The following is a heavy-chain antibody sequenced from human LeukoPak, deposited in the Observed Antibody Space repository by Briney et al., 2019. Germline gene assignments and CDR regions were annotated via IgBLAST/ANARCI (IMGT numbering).Heavy chain of an antibody. J-gene: IGHJ4*02. CDR2: ISGSGGST. Sequence: GGSLRLSCAASGFTFSSYAMSWVRQAPGKGLEWVSAISGSGGSTYYADSVKGRFTISRDNSKNTLYLQMNSLRAGDTAVYYCAKDDSVLWFGELLYRFDYWGQGTLVTVSS. D-gene: IGHD3-10*01. V-gene: IGHV3-23*01. CDR1: GFTFSSYA. CDR3: AKDDSVLWFGELLYRFDY.